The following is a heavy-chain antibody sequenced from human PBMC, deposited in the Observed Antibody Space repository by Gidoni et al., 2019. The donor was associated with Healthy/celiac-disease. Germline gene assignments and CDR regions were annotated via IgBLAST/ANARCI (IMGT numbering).Heavy chain of an antibody. CDR2: INHSGST. J-gene: IGHJ3*02. CDR3: ASETIAAAYNAFDI. Sequence: QVQLQQWGEGLLKPSETLSLTCAVYGGSFSGYYWSWIRQPPGKGLEWIGEINHSGSTNYNPSLKSRVTISVDTSKNQFSLKLSSVTAADTAVYDCASETIAAAYNAFDIWGQGTMVTVSS. D-gene: IGHD6-13*01. CDR1: GGSFSGYY. V-gene: IGHV4-34*01.